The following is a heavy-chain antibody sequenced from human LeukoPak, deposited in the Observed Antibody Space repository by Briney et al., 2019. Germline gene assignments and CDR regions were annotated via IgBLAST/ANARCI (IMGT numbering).Heavy chain of an antibody. CDR2: IKKDGSEK. CDR3: ARDQTYYYDSSGYYHDY. CDR1: GFTFSSHW. J-gene: IGHJ4*02. V-gene: IGHV3-7*01. D-gene: IGHD3-22*01. Sequence: GVLRLSCAASGFTFSSHWMSWVRQAPGKGLEWVANIKKDGSEKYYVDAVKGRFTISRDNAKNSLYLQMNSLRAEDTAVYYCARDQTYYYDSSGYYHDYWGQGTLVTVSS.